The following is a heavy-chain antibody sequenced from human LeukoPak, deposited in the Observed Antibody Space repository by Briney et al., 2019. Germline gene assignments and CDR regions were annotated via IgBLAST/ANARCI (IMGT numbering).Heavy chain of an antibody. Sequence: SETLSLTCAVSGGYISSGGYSWSWIRQPPGKGLEWIGYIYHSGSTYYNPSLKSRVTISVDRSKNQFSLKLSSVTAADTAVYYCARGTYDYVWGSLNSDLWGRGTLVTVSS. D-gene: IGHD3-16*01. V-gene: IGHV4-30-2*01. J-gene: IGHJ2*01. CDR3: ARGTYDYVWGSLNSDL. CDR2: IYHSGST. CDR1: GGYISSGGYS.